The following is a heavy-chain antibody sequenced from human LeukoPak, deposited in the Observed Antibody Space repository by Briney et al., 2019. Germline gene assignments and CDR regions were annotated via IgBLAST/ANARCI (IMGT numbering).Heavy chain of an antibody. Sequence: GGSLRLSCAASGFTVSSNYMSWVRQAPGKGLEWVSVIYSGGSTYYADSVKGRFTISRDNSKNTLYLQMNSLRAEDTAVYYCAREANYGSGSYYGFDPWGQGTLVTVSS. CDR1: GFTVSSNY. V-gene: IGHV3-53*01. D-gene: IGHD3-10*01. CDR2: IYSGGST. J-gene: IGHJ5*02. CDR3: AREANYGSGSYYGFDP.